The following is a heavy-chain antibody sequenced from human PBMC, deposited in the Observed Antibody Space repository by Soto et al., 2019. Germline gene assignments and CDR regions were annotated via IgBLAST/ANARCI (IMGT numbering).Heavy chain of an antibody. Sequence: GASVKVSSKASGYTFTSYGISWVRQAPGQGLEWMGWISAYNGNTNYAQKLQGGVTMTTDTSTSTAYMELRSLRSDDTAVYYCARDRGTMIVVVYDPRHFFDYWGQGTLVTV. D-gene: IGHD3-22*01. CDR3: ARDRGTMIVVVYDPRHFFDY. CDR1: GYTFTSYG. V-gene: IGHV1-18*01. CDR2: ISAYNGNT. J-gene: IGHJ4*02.